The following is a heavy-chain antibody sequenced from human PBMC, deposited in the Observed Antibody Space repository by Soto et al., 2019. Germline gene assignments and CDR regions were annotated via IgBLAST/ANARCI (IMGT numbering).Heavy chain of an antibody. D-gene: IGHD3-3*01. Sequence: ASVKVSCKASGYTFTSYAMHWVRQAPGQRLEWMGWINAGNGNTKYSQKFQGRVTMTRDTSTSTAYMELSSLRSEDTAVYYCASQYYDFWSGYRLHYWGQGTLVTVSS. CDR3: ASQYYDFWSGYRLHY. V-gene: IGHV1-3*01. CDR2: INAGNGNT. CDR1: GYTFTSYA. J-gene: IGHJ4*02.